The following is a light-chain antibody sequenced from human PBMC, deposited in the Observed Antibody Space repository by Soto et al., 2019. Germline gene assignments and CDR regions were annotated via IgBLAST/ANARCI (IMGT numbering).Light chain of an antibody. CDR2: GAS. CDR3: QQYNNWPPWT. J-gene: IGKJ1*01. Sequence: EIVMTQSPATQSVSPGERATLSCRASQSVSSNLAWYQQKPGQPPRLLIYGASTRATGIPARFSGSGSGTEFTLTISSLQYEDFAVYYCQQYNNWPPWTFGQGTRVEIK. CDR1: QSVSSN. V-gene: IGKV3D-15*01.